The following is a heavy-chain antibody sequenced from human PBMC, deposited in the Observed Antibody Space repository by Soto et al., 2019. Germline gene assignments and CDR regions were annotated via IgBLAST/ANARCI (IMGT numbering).Heavy chain of an antibody. CDR1: GFTFSSYA. Sequence: GGSLRLSCAASGFTFSSYAMSWVRQAPGKGLEWVSAISGSGGSTYYADSVKGRFTISRDNSKNTLYLQMNSLRAEDTAVYYCAKNGRVLMVYVPSPPLYYFDYWGQGTLVTVSS. CDR2: ISGSGGST. J-gene: IGHJ4*02. V-gene: IGHV3-23*01. CDR3: AKNGRVLMVYVPSPPLYYFDY. D-gene: IGHD2-8*01.